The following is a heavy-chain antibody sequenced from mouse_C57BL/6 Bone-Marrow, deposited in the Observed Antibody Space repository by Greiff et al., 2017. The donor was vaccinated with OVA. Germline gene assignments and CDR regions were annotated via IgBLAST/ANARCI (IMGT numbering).Heavy chain of an antibody. V-gene: IGHV1-72*01. J-gene: IGHJ3*01. D-gene: IGHD1-1*01. CDR2: IDPSGGGT. CDR1: GYTFTSYW. Sequence: QVQLQQSGAELVKPGASVKLSCKASGYTFTSYWMHWVKQRPGRGLEWIGRIDPSGGGTNYNQKFKSKATLTVDKSSSTAYMQLSSLTSEDSAVYYGARAGISTLVAPPWFADWGQGTLVTVSA. CDR3: ARAGISTLVAPPWFAD.